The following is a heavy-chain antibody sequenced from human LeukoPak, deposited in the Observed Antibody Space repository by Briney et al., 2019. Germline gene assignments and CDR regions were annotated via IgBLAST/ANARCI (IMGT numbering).Heavy chain of an antibody. CDR1: DPSLIRYY. D-gene: IGHD3-16*01. Sequence: SETLSLTCTFSDPSLIRYYRSWIRQPPGKGLDGVGYIYYSGSTKYSPSLKSRVTISVDTSKNQFSLTLSSVTAADTAVYFCARHNDRSFGGLDYWGQGMLVTVSS. CDR3: ARHNDRSFGGLDY. V-gene: IGHV4-59*08. CDR2: IYYSGST. J-gene: IGHJ4*02.